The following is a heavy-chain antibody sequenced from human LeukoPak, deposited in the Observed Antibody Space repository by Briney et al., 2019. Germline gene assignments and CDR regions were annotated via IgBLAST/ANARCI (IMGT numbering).Heavy chain of an antibody. CDR1: GFTFSSYS. CDR3: ARDSRTGAAAGDANWFDP. V-gene: IGHV3-21*01. D-gene: IGHD6-13*01. Sequence: PGGSLRLSCAASGFTFSSYSMNWVRQAPGNGLEWVSSISSSSSYIYYADSVKGRFTISRDNAKNSLYLQMNSLRAEDTAVYYCARDSRTGAAAGDANWFDPWGQGTLVTVSS. J-gene: IGHJ5*02. CDR2: ISSSSSYI.